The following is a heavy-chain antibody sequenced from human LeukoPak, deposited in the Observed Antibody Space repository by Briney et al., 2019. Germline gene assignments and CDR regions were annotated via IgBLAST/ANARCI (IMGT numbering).Heavy chain of an antibody. D-gene: IGHD1-7*01. CDR1: GGSTSSYY. Sequence: SETLSLTCTVSGGSTSSYYWSWIRQPAGKGLEWIGRIYTSGSTNYNPSLKSRVTMSVDTSKNQFSLKLSSVTAADTAVYYCARSPSTGWKYDFDYWGQGTLVTVSS. CDR3: ARSPSTGWKYDFDY. V-gene: IGHV4-4*07. J-gene: IGHJ4*02. CDR2: IYTSGST.